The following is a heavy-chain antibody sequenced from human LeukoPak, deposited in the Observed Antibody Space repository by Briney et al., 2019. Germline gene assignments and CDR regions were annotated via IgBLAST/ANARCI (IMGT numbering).Heavy chain of an antibody. CDR1: GFTFSSYW. J-gene: IGHJ4*02. Sequence: GGSLRLSCAASGFTFSSYWMHWVRQAPGKGLVWVSRINSDGSSTSYADSVKGRFTISRDNAKHSLYLQMNSLRAEDTAVYYCARDPSSVRIQPWLPWDDYWGQGTLVTVSS. V-gene: IGHV3-74*01. D-gene: IGHD5-18*01. CDR2: INSDGSST. CDR3: ARDPSSVRIQPWLPWDDY.